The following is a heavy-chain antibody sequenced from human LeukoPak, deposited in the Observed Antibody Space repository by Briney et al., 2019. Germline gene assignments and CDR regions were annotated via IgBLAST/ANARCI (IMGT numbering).Heavy chain of an antibody. CDR3: VTQQGGNPAY. D-gene: IGHD1-14*01. J-gene: IGHJ4*02. V-gene: IGHV3-74*01. CDR2: ITNDGSST. CDR1: GLTFSSHW. Sequence: GGSLRLSCAASGLTFSSHWMHWVRQAPGKGLVWVSRITNDGSSTTYADSVKGRFTISRDNTKNMLYLQVNSLRAEDTAVYYCVTQQGGNPAYWGQGTLVTVSS.